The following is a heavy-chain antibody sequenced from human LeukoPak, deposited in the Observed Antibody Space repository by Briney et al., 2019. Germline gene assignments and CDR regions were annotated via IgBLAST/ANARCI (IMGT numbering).Heavy chain of an antibody. Sequence: GGSLRLSCAASGFPFSSYAMSWVRQAPGKGLEWVSAISGSGGSTYYADSVKRRFTISRDNSKNTLYLQMNGLRAEDTAVYYCAKAMVRGVIGWFDPWGQGTLVTVSS. CDR3: AKAMVRGVIGWFDP. CDR2: ISGSGGST. J-gene: IGHJ5*02. V-gene: IGHV3-23*01. D-gene: IGHD3-10*01. CDR1: GFPFSSYA.